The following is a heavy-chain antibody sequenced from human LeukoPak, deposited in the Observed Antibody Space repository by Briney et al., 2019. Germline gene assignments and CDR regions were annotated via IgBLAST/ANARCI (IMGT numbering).Heavy chain of an antibody. CDR2: INHSGST. J-gene: IGHJ6*02. CDR3: ARGGGYSYGYIYYYGMDV. D-gene: IGHD5-18*01. CDR1: GGSFSGYY. Sequence: SETLSLTCAVYGGSFSGYYWSWIRQPLGKGLEWIGEINHSGSTNYNPSLKSRVTISVDTSKNQFSLKLSSVTAADTAVYYCARGGGYSYGYIYYYGMDVWGQGTTVTVSS. V-gene: IGHV4-34*01.